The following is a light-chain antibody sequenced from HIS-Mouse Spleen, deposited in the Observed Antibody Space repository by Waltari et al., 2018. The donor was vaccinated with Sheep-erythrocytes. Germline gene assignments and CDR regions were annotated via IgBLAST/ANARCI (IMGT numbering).Light chain of an antibody. CDR2: WAS. CDR3: LQYYSTPLT. CDR1: QSVLYRSNNKNY. Sequence: DIVMTQSPDSLAVSLGVRATINCKSSQSVLYRSNNKNYLAWYQQKPGQPPKLPVYWASTRESGVPDRLSGSGSGTDFTLTISSLQAEDVAVYYCLQYYSTPLTFGGGTKVEIK. J-gene: IGKJ4*01. V-gene: IGKV4-1*01.